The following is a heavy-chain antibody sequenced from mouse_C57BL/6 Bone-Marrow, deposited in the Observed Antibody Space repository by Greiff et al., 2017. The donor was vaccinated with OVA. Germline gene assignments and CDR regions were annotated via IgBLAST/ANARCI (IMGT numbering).Heavy chain of an antibody. Sequence: EVHLVESGGGLVQPKGSLKLSCAASGFSFNTYAMNWVRQAPGKGLEWVARIRSKSNNYATYYADSVKDSFTISSDDSESMLYLQMNNLKTEDTAMYYCVRHASYYSNDVGANWDWFAYWGQGTLVTVSA. CDR2: IRSKSNNYAT. J-gene: IGHJ3*01. CDR1: GFSFNTYA. CDR3: VRHASYYSNDVGANWDWFAY. D-gene: IGHD2-5*01. V-gene: IGHV10-1*01.